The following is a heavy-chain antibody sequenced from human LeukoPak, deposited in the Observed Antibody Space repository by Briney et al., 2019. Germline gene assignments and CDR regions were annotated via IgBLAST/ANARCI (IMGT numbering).Heavy chain of an antibody. CDR1: GGSFSGYY. D-gene: IGHD6-13*01. Sequence: SETLSLTCAVYGGSFSGYYWNWIRQPPGKGLEWIGEINHSGSTTYNPSLKSRVTISVDTSKNQFSLKLTSVTAADTAVYYCARSYSSSWYVVDYWGQGTLVSVSS. CDR2: INHSGST. J-gene: IGHJ4*02. CDR3: ARSYSSSWYVVDY. V-gene: IGHV4-34*01.